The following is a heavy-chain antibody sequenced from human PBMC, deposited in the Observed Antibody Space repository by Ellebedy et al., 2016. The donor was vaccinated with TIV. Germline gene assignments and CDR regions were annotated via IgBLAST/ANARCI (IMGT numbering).Heavy chain of an antibody. V-gene: IGHV4-59*12. Sequence: MPSETLSLTCTVSGVSISSSYWSWIRQPPGKGLEWIAYIHDSGSADYNPSLKSRVTLSVDTSKNQFSLKLTSVTAADTAVYHCARFRLQYMYYFDYWGQGTLVTVSS. CDR1: GVSISSSY. CDR2: IHDSGSA. J-gene: IGHJ4*02. D-gene: IGHD4-11*01. CDR3: ARFRLQYMYYFDY.